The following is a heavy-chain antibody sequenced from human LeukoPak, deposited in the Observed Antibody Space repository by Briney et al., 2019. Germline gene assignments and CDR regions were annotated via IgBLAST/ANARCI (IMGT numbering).Heavy chain of an antibody. CDR3: ARHGSGYCSGGSCYSGALDDY. V-gene: IGHV5-10-1*01. J-gene: IGHJ4*02. CDR2: FDPSDSYT. CDR1: GSSFTSYW. D-gene: IGHD2-15*01. Sequence: GESLRISCKGSGSSFTSYWFSWVRQMPGKGLECMGRFDPSDSYTNYSPSFQGHVTISADKSISTAYLQWSSLKASDTAMYYCARHGSGYCSGGSCYSGALDDYWGQGTLVTVSS.